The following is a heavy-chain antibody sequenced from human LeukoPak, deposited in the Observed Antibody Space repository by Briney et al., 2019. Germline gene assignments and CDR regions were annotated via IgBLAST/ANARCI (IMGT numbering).Heavy chain of an antibody. CDR2: ISAYNGNT. Sequence: ASVKVSCKASGGTFSSYAISWVRQAPGQGLEWMGWISAYNGNTNYAQKLQGRVTMTTDTSTSTAYMELRSLRSDDTAVYYCARDRVAVAGKSRWFDPWGQGTLVTVSS. CDR1: GGTFSSYA. D-gene: IGHD6-19*01. J-gene: IGHJ5*02. V-gene: IGHV1-18*01. CDR3: ARDRVAVAGKSRWFDP.